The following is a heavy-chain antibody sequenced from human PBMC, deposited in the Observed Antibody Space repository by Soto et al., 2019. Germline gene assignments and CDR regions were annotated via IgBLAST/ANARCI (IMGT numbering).Heavy chain of an antibody. CDR1: EGTFSSYA. J-gene: IGHJ6*02. D-gene: IGHD2-15*01. CDR3: ARTYCSGGSCDYYGMDV. Sequence: SVKVTCKASEGTFSSYAISWVRQAPGQGLEWMGGIIPIFGTANYAQKFQGRVTITADESTSTAYMELSSLRSEDTAVYYCARTYCSGGSCDYYGMDVWGQGTTVTVSS. CDR2: IIPIFGTA. V-gene: IGHV1-69*01.